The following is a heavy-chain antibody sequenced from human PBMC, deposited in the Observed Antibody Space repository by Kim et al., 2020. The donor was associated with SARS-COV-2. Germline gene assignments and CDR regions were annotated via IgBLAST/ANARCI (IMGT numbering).Heavy chain of an antibody. Sequence: SETLSLTCTVSGGSISSSSYYWGWIRQPPGKGLEWIGSIYYSGSTYYNPSLKSRVTISVDTSKNQFSLKLSSVTAADTAVYYCARQWALYSSGWYRPTYFDYWGQETLVTVSS. D-gene: IGHD6-19*01. CDR3: ARQWALYSSGWYRPTYFDY. V-gene: IGHV4-39*01. CDR2: IYYSGST. CDR1: GGSISSSSYY. J-gene: IGHJ4*02.